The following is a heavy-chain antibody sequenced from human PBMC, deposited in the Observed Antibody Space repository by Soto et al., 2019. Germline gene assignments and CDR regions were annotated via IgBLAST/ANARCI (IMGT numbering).Heavy chain of an antibody. CDR1: GFTFSSYA. V-gene: IGHV3-30-3*01. CDR3: ARDRRTYYDFWSGYYTGADYHYYGMDV. D-gene: IGHD3-3*01. Sequence: GGSLRLSCAASGFTFSSYAMHWVRQAPGKGLEWVAVISYDGSNKYYADSVKGRFTISRDNSKNTLYLQMNSLRAEDTAVYYCARDRRTYYDFWSGYYTGADYHYYGMDVWGQGTTVTVSS. CDR2: ISYDGSNK. J-gene: IGHJ6*02.